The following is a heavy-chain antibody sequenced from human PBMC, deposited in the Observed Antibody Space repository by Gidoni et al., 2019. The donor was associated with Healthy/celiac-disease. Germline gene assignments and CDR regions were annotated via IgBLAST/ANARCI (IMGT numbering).Heavy chain of an antibody. CDR1: GYTFTSYY. Sequence: QVQLVQSGAEVKKPGASVKVSCKASGYTFTSYYMHWVRQARGQGLEWMGIINPSGGSTSYEQKFQGRVTMTRDTSTSTVYMELSSLRSEDTAVYYCARERRSSSSGNYGMDVWGQGTTVTVSS. V-gene: IGHV1-46*01. D-gene: IGHD6-6*01. CDR2: INPSGGST. J-gene: IGHJ6*02. CDR3: ARERRSSSSGNYGMDV.